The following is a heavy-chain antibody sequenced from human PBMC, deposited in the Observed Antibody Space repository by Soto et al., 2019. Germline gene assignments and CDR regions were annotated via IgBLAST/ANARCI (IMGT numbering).Heavy chain of an antibody. J-gene: IGHJ4*02. CDR1: GGTFSSYA. CDR2: IIPIFGTA. D-gene: IGHD6-19*01. V-gene: IGHV1-69*13. CDR3: AADLAVAGMNFYY. Sequence: ASVKVSCKASGGTFSSYAISWVRQAPGQGLEWMGGIIPIFGTANYAQKFQGRVTITADESTSTAYMELSSLRSEDTAVYYCAADLAVAGMNFYYWGQGTLVTVSS.